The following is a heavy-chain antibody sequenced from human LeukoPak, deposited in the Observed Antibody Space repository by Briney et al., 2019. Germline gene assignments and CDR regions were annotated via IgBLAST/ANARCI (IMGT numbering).Heavy chain of an antibody. J-gene: IGHJ6*04. CDR1: GGSFSGYY. Sequence: PSETLSLTCAVYGGSFSGYYWSWIRQPPGKGLEWIGEINHSGSTNYNPSLKSRVTISVDTSKNQFSLKLSSVTAADTAVYYCAKTMARGVVLDVWGKGTTVTISS. CDR2: INHSGST. V-gene: IGHV4-34*01. D-gene: IGHD3-10*01. CDR3: AKTMARGVVLDV.